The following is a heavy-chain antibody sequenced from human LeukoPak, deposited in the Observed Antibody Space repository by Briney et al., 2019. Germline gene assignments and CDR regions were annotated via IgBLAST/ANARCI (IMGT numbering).Heavy chain of an antibody. CDR3: ASEWELLRP. D-gene: IGHD1-26*01. V-gene: IGHV3-48*04. J-gene: IGHJ4*02. CDR1: GFTLSRNG. CDR2: ISSSGSTI. Sequence: GGSLRLSCAASGFTLSRNGMHWVRQAPGKGREWVSYISSSGSTIYYADSVKGRFTISRDNAKNSLYLEMNSLRAEDTAVYYCASEWELLRPWGQGTLVTVSS.